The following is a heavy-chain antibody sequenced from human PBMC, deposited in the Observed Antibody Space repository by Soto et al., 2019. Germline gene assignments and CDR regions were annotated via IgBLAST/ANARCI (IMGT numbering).Heavy chain of an antibody. CDR1: GYTFTSYD. D-gene: IGHD3-3*01. CDR3: ARGQSPVLRFLEWFPMDV. V-gene: IGHV1-8*01. CDR2: MNPNSGNT. Sequence: ASVKVSCKASGYTFTSYDINWVRQATGQGLEWMGWMNPNSGNTGYAQKFQGRVTMTRNTSISTAYMELSSLRSEDTAVYYCARGQSPVLRFLEWFPMDVWGQGTTVTVSS. J-gene: IGHJ6*02.